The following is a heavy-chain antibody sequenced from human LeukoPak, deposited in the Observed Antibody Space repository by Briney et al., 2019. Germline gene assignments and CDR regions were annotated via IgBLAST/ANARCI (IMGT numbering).Heavy chain of an antibody. V-gene: IGHV4-4*09. J-gene: IGHJ4*02. CDR3: ARAIKTFYDFWSGNYND. CDR1: GGSISSYY. D-gene: IGHD3-3*01. Sequence: SETLSLTCTVSGGSISSYYWSWIRQPPGKGLEWIGYIYTSGSTYYNPSLKSRVTISVDTSKNQFSLKLSSVTAADTAVYYCARAIKTFYDFWSGNYNDWGQGTLVTVSS. CDR2: IYTSGST.